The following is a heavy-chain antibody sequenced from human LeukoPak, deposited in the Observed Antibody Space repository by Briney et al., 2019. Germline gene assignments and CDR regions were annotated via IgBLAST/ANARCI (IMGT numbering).Heavy chain of an antibody. CDR2: INHSGST. CDR3: ARGTVVPAARWFDP. Sequence: PSETLSLTCAVYGGSFSGYYWSWIRQPPGKGQEWIGEINHSGSTNYNPSLKSRVTISVDTSKNQFSLKLSSVTAADTAVYYCARGTVVPAARWFDPWGQGTLVTVSS. D-gene: IGHD2-2*01. CDR1: GGSFSGYY. J-gene: IGHJ5*02. V-gene: IGHV4-34*01.